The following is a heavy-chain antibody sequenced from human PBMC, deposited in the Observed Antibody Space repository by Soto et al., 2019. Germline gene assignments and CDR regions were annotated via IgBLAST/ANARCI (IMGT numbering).Heavy chain of an antibody. CDR1: GFTFSSYW. Sequence: EVQLVESGGGLVQPGGSLRLSCAASGFTFSSYWMSWVRQAPGKGLEWVANIKQDGSEKYYVDSVKGRFTISRDNAKNSLYLQRNSLRAEDTAVYYCAREGGIAADGGGFDLWGRGTLVTVSS. CDR3: AREGGIAADGGGFDL. V-gene: IGHV3-7*01. D-gene: IGHD6-13*01. CDR2: IKQDGSEK. J-gene: IGHJ2*01.